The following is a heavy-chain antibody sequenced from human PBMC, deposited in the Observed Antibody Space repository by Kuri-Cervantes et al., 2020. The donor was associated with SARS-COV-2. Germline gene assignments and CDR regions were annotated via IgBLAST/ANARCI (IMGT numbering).Heavy chain of an antibody. V-gene: IGHV3-30*02. CDR2: IRYDGSNK. D-gene: IGHD3-3*01. CDR3: ARGFITVFGVITKGTDY. J-gene: IGHJ4*02. CDR1: GFTFSSYG. Sequence: GESLKISCAASGFTFSSYGMHWVRQAPGKGLEWVAFIRYDGSNKYYADSVKGRFTISRDNSKNTLYLQMNSLRAEDTAVYYCARGFITVFGVITKGTDYWGQGTLVTVSS.